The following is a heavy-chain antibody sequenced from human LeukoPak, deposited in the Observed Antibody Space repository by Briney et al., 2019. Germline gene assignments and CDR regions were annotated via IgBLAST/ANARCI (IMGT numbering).Heavy chain of an antibody. CDR3: ARDKAVTTEVTQHFQH. J-gene: IGHJ1*01. V-gene: IGHV1-46*01. D-gene: IGHD4-23*01. CDR2: INPSGGST. CDR1: GYTFTSYY. Sequence: ASVKVSCKASGYTFTSYYMHWVRQAPGQGLEWMGTINPSGGSTSYAQKFQGRVTMTRDTSTSTAYMELRSLRSDDTAVYYCARDKAVTTEVTQHFQHWGQGTLVTVSS.